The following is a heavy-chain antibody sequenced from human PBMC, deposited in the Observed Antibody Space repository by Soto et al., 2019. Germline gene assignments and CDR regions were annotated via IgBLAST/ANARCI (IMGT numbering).Heavy chain of an antibody. J-gene: IGHJ4*02. Sequence: QVQLVASGGGVVQPGRSLRLACAASGFTFSGYAMHWVRQARGKGLEWVAVITYDGGNVYYADSVKGRFTISRDNSKNRLYLQLNSLRHEDTAVSYCASEWGLDHPAGGNCGQGTLVTFSS. D-gene: IGHD1-26*01. CDR1: GFTFSGYA. V-gene: IGHV3-30*04. CDR2: ITYDGGNV. CDR3: ASEWGLDHPAGGN.